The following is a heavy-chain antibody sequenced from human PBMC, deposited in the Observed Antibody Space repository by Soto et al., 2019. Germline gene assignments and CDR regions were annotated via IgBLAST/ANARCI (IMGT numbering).Heavy chain of an antibody. CDR2: IYSGGSA. Sequence: EVQLVESGGDLILPGGSLRLSCAASGFSVSSTYMNWVRQAPGKGLEWVSVIYSGGSASYADSVKGRFTISRDNSKNTVYLQMSNMRADDTGVYYCARGEEWGWRHYFELWGQGTLVTVSS. J-gene: IGHJ4*02. CDR1: GFSVSSTY. V-gene: IGHV3-53*01. CDR3: ARGEEWGWRHYFEL. D-gene: IGHD3-3*01.